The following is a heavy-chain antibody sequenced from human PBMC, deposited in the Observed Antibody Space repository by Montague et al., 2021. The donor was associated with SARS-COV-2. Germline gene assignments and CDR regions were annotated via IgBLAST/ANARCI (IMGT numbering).Heavy chain of an antibody. Sequence: SLRLSCAASGFTFSSYWMSWVRQAPGKGLEWVANIKQDGSEKYYXDSXQVRFTISRDNAKNSLYLQMNSLRAEDTAVYYCARDPYSSSWFDAFDIWGQGTMVTVSS. CDR2: IKQDGSEK. V-gene: IGHV3-7*01. CDR1: GFTFSSYW. D-gene: IGHD6-13*01. J-gene: IGHJ3*02. CDR3: ARDPYSSSWFDAFDI.